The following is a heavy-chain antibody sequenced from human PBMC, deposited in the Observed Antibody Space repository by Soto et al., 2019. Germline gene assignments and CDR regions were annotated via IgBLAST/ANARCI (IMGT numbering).Heavy chain of an antibody. CDR1: CYTFTSCG. V-gene: IGHV1-46*01. J-gene: IGHJ4*02. D-gene: IGHD3-10*01. CDR2: IYPSGGST. CDR3: ARDFSGPMDY. Sequence: GASVKVSFKASCYTFTSCGISCLRQAPGQGLEWMGIIYPSGGSTRNAQKFQGRVTMTRDTSTSTVYMELSSLRSEDTAVYYCARDFSGPMDYWGRGTLVTVSS.